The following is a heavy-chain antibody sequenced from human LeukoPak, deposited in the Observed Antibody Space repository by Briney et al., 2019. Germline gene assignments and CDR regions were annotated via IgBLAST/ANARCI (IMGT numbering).Heavy chain of an antibody. V-gene: IGHV4-39*01. CDR2: IYYGGTT. CDR3: ARRGLAVAAH. CDR1: DGSISSSNYY. D-gene: IGHD6-19*01. J-gene: IGHJ4*02. Sequence: SETLSLTCTVSDGSISSSNYYWAWIRQPPGKGLEWIGSIYYGGTTYYSPSLKSRVTISADSSKNQSSLRLTSVTAADTAVYYCARRGLAVAAHWGQGSLVTVSS.